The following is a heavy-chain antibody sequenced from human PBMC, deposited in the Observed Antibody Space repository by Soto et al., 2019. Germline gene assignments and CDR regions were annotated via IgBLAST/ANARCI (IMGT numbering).Heavy chain of an antibody. CDR3: ARDQVGYCSGGSCYSLYGMDV. CDR1: GGSISSGGYY. D-gene: IGHD2-15*01. Sequence: PSETLSLTCTVSGGSISSGGYYWSWIRQHPGKGLEWIGYIYYSGSTYYNPSLKSRVTISVDTSKNQFSLKLSSLTAADTAVYYCARDQVGYCSGGSCYSLYGMDVWGQGTTVTVSS. V-gene: IGHV4-31*03. CDR2: IYYSGST. J-gene: IGHJ6*02.